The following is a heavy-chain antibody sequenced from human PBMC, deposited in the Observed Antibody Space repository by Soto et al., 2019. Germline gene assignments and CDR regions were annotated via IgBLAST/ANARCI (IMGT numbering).Heavy chain of an antibody. J-gene: IGHJ4*02. CDR3: SRGTYYPQSSGLHADY. Sequence: PGGSLRVYCANSGFSFNNYAMYWVRQAPGQGLEWVAIISSDGHHQFYLDNLRGRFTVSRDNSKNTLYLQMNSLRPEDTAVYYCSRGTYYPQSSGLHADYWGPGTLVTVSS. D-gene: IGHD3-22*01. CDR1: GFSFNNYA. CDR2: ISSDGHHQ. V-gene: IGHV3-30*03.